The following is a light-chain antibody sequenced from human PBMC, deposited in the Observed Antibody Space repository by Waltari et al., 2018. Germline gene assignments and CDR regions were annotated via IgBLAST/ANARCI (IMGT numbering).Light chain of an antibody. CDR3: QQYDGEVVT. J-gene: IGKJ4*01. Sequence: EIVLTQSPGTLSLSPGERATLSGRASQSVTSISLTWYQQKLGQAPRLLIYGTSSRATDIPDRFSGSRSGTDFTLTISRLEPEDFAVYYCQQYDGEVVTFGGGTKVEI. CDR1: QSVTSIS. CDR2: GTS. V-gene: IGKV3-20*01.